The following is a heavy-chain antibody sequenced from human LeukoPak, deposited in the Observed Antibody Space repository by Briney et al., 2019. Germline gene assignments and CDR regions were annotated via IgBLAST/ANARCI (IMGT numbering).Heavy chain of an antibody. CDR3: ARDLKRRQWLAQRD. D-gene: IGHD6-19*01. CDR1: GFTFSSYG. J-gene: IGHJ4*02. V-gene: IGHV3-33*01. Sequence: TGGSLRLSCAASGFTFSSYGMHWVRQAPGKGLEWVAVIWYDGSNKYYADSVKGRFTISRDNSKNTLYLQMNSLRAEDTAVYYCARDLKRRQWLAQRDWGQGTLVTVSS. CDR2: IWYDGSNK.